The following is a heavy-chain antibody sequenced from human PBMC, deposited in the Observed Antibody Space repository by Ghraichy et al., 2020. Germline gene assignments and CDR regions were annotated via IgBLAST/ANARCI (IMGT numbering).Heavy chain of an antibody. J-gene: IGHJ5*02. D-gene: IGHD6-13*01. CDR1: GGSISSSTYY. CDR2: IYYSGIT. Sequence: SETLSLTCTVSGGSISSSTYYWGWIRQPPGKGLEWIGSIYYSGITYYNPSLKSRVTISVDTSKNQFSLKLSSVTAADTAVYYCGRQEGYEQHAGEFDPWGQGTLVTVSS. CDR3: GRQEGYEQHAGEFDP. V-gene: IGHV4-39*01.